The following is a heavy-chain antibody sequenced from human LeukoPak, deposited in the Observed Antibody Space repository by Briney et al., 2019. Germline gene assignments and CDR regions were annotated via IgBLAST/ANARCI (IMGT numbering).Heavy chain of an antibody. Sequence: ASVKVSCKASGYTFTSYDINWVRQATGQGLEWMGWMNPNSGNTGYAQKFQGRVTMTRNTSISTAYMELSSLRSEDTAVYYCARGVEVPAAYYYYYYMDVWGKETTVTVSS. CDR1: GYTFTSYD. D-gene: IGHD2-2*01. CDR3: ARGVEVPAAYYYYYYMDV. V-gene: IGHV1-8*01. J-gene: IGHJ6*03. CDR2: MNPNSGNT.